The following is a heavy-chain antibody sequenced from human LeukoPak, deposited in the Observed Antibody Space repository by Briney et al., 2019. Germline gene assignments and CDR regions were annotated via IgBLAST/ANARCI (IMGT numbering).Heavy chain of an antibody. CDR2: IYPGDSDT. J-gene: IGHJ5*02. D-gene: IGHD3-10*01. CDR1: GYNFSNYW. V-gene: IGHV5-51*01. CDR3: ARSVMARGVYWFDP. Sequence: GESLKISCLGSGYNFSNYWIGWVRQMPGKGLEWMGIIYPGDSDTRYSPSFQGQVTISADKSISTAYLQWSSLKAPDTAMYYCARSVMARGVYWFDPWGQGTLVIVSS.